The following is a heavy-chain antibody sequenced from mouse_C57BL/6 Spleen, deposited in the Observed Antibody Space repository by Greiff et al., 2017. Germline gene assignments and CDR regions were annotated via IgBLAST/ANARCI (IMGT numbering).Heavy chain of an antibody. V-gene: IGHV1-54*01. J-gene: IGHJ4*01. CDR1: GYAFTNYL. CDR3: ARARGTYYSNYDYYAMDY. D-gene: IGHD2-5*01. CDR2: INPGSGGT. Sequence: QVQLQQSGAELVRPGTSVKVSCKASGYAFTNYLIEWVKQRPGQGLEWIGVINPGSGGTNYNEKFKGKATLTADKSSSTAYMQLSSLTSEDSAVYFCARARGTYYSNYDYYAMDYWGQGTSVTVSS.